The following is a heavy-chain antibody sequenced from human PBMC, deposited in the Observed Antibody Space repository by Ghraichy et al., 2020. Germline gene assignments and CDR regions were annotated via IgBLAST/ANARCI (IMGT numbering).Heavy chain of an antibody. D-gene: IGHD6-19*01. V-gene: IGHV3-7*03. CDR3: AREGLWLVRGEYFQH. J-gene: IGHJ1*01. CDR2: IKQDGSEK. CDR1: GFTFSSYW. Sequence: LSLTCAASGFTFSSYWMSWVRQAPGKGLEWVANIKQDGSEKYYVDSVKGRFSISRDNAKNSLYLQMNSLRAEDTAVYYCAREGLWLVRGEYFQHWGQGTLVTVSS.